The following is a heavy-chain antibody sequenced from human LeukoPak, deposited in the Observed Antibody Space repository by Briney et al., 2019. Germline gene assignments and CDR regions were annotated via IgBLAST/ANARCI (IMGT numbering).Heavy chain of an antibody. D-gene: IGHD5-12*01. CDR1: GFTFSNYW. CDR3: ARDIATTPVS. V-gene: IGHV3-74*01. J-gene: IGHJ5*02. Sequence: GGSLRLSCTASGFTFSNYWMHWVRQAPGKGLVWVSRITNDGSGATYADSVKGRFTISRDNAKNTVYLQMNSLRAEDTAVYYCARDIATTPVSWGQGTLVTVPS. CDR2: ITNDGSGA.